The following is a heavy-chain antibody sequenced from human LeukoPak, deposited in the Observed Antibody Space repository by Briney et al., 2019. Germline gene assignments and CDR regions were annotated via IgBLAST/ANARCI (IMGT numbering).Heavy chain of an antibody. J-gene: IGHJ4*02. V-gene: IGHV3-30*02. D-gene: IGHD3-16*02. CDR1: GFSFTNYG. Sequence: GGSLRLSCEASGFSFTNYGMHWVRRAPGRGLEWVSFTRYDGSTEYYAESVKGRFTISRDNSRNTLFLQMNSLRAEDTAVYYCAKDPYYDYVWGSYRTDGVDYWGQGTLVTVSS. CDR3: AKDPYYDYVWGSYRTDGVDY. CDR2: TRYDGSTE.